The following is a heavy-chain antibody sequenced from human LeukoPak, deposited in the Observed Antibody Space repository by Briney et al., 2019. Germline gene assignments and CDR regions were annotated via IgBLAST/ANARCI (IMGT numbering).Heavy chain of an antibody. CDR3: ARDRRRAAAYYYYGMDV. Sequence: GGSLRLSCAASGFTFSSYAMHWVRQAPGKGLEWVAVISYDGSNKYYADSMKGRFTISRDNSKNTLYLQMNSLRAEDTAVYYCARDRRRAAAYYYYGMDVWGQGTTVTVSS. CDR2: ISYDGSNK. J-gene: IGHJ6*02. V-gene: IGHV3-30*04. D-gene: IGHD6-13*01. CDR1: GFTFSSYA.